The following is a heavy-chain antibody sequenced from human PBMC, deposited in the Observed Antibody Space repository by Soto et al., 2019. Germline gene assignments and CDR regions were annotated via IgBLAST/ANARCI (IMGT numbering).Heavy chain of an antibody. J-gene: IGHJ4*02. D-gene: IGHD3-22*01. Sequence: EASVKDSCKASGYTFTSIAISWVRQAPGQGLEWMGWISAYNGNTNYAQKLQGRVTMTTDTSTSTAYMELRSLRSDDTAVYYCARMEAIAYDSSGYYRSDDFDYWVQGTLVTVSS. CDR2: ISAYNGNT. CDR1: GYTFTSIA. CDR3: ARMEAIAYDSSGYYRSDDFDY. V-gene: IGHV1-18*01.